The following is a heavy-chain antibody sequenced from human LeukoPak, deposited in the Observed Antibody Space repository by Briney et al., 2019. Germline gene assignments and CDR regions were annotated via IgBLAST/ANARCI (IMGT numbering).Heavy chain of an antibody. V-gene: IGHV1-46*01. Sequence: ASVKVSCKASGYTFTSYYMHWVRQAPGQGLEWMGIINPSGGSTSYAQKFQGRVTMTRDTSTSTVYMELSSLRSEDTAVYYCARDGDIVVVPAATGDYFDYWVREPWSPSPQ. CDR3: ARDGDIVVVPAATGDYFDY. CDR1: GYTFTSYY. D-gene: IGHD2-2*01. CDR2: INPSGGST. J-gene: IGHJ4*02.